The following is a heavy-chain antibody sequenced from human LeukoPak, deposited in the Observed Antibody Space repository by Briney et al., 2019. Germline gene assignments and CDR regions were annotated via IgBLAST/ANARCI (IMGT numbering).Heavy chain of an antibody. CDR1: GYTFTSYD. Sequence: PKASVKVSCKDSGYTFTSYDINWVRQATGQGLEWMGWMNPNSGNTGYAQKFQGRVTMTRNTSISTAYMELSRLRSDDTAVYYCAREIGLYYYGSGSYYNYWGQGTLVTVSS. CDR3: AREIGLYYYGSGSYYNY. J-gene: IGHJ4*02. V-gene: IGHV1-8*01. D-gene: IGHD3-10*01. CDR2: MNPNSGNT.